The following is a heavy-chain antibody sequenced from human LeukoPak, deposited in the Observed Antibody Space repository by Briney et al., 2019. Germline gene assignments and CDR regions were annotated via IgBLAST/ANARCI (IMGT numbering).Heavy chain of an antibody. D-gene: IGHD2-15*01. CDR3: ARRYCSGGSCYYYFDY. Sequence: SVKVSCKASGFTFTSSAVQWVRQARGQRLEWIGWIVVGSGNTNYAQKFQGRVTITRDTSASTAYMELSSLRSEDTAVYYCARRYCSGGSCYYYFDYWGQGTLVTVSS. CDR1: GFTFTSSA. CDR2: IVVGSGNT. V-gene: IGHV1-58*01. J-gene: IGHJ4*02.